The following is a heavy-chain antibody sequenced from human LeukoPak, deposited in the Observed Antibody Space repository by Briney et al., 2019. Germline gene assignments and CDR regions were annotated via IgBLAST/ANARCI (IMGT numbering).Heavy chain of an antibody. CDR2: ISSSSSYI. CDR3: ARDFRGGNSLDY. D-gene: IGHD4-23*01. J-gene: IGHJ4*02. V-gene: IGHV3-21*01. Sequence: GGSLRLSCAASGFTFSSYSMNWVRQAPGKGLEWVSSISSSSSYIYYADSVKGRFTISRDNAKNSLYLQMNSLRAEDTAVYYCARDFRGGNSLDYWGQGTLVTVSS. CDR1: GFTFSSYS.